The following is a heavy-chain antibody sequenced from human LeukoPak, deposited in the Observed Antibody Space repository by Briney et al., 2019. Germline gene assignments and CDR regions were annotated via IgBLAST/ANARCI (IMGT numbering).Heavy chain of an antibody. CDR2: IFHSGST. Sequence: SQTLSLTCAVSGGSISSGGYSWSWIRQPPGKGLEWIGYIFHSGSTFYKPSLKSRVTTSVDRSKNHFSLKLSSVTAADTAVYYCARAYCGSDCYPSDYYYYGIDVWGQGTTVTVSS. J-gene: IGHJ6*02. D-gene: IGHD2-21*02. V-gene: IGHV4-30-2*01. CDR1: GGSISSGGYS. CDR3: ARAYCGSDCYPSDYYYYGIDV.